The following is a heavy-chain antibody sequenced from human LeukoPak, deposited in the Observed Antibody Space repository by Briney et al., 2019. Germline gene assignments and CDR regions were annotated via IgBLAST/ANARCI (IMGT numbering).Heavy chain of an antibody. D-gene: IGHD4-23*01. V-gene: IGHV3-33*06. CDR3: AKDLGLTTVVTPFDY. J-gene: IGHJ4*02. Sequence: GGSLRLSCAASGFTFSSYGMHWVRQAPGKGLEWVAVIWCDGSNKYYADSVKGRFTISRDNSKNTLYLQMNSLRAEDTAVYYCAKDLGLTTVVTPFDYWGQGTLVTVSS. CDR2: IWCDGSNK. CDR1: GFTFSSYG.